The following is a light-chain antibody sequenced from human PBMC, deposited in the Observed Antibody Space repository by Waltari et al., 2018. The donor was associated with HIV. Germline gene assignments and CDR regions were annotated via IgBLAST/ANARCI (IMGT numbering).Light chain of an antibody. CDR2: EVT. V-gene: IGLV2-14*01. Sequence: HSALAQPASVSGSPGQSVIISCTGSKSDIGYYNYVSWYQHQSGRAPKALIYEVTSRPSGISSRFSGSKSGNTAFLTISGLQMDDEGDYFCSSYTTSGIVVFGGGTKVTVL. CDR1: KSDIGYYNY. CDR3: SSYTTSGIVV. J-gene: IGLJ2*01.